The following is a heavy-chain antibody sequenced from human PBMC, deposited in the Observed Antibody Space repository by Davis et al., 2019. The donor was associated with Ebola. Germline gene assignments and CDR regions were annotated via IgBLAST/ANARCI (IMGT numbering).Heavy chain of an antibody. Sequence: MPSDILSSPFTLPGGSVINYYWSWIRQPPGKGLEWIGYIYYRGSTNYNPSLKSRVTISSDTSKNQFSLKLSSVTAADTAVYYCARDRSYDSSGYYDYWGQGTLVTVSS. CDR1: GGSVINYY. D-gene: IGHD3-22*01. J-gene: IGHJ4*02. CDR3: ARDRSYDSSGYYDY. V-gene: IGHV4-59*02. CDR2: IYYRGST.